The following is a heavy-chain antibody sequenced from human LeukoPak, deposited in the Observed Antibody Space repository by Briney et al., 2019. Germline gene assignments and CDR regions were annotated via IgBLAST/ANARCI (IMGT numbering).Heavy chain of an antibody. CDR3: ARGGYSYGYWGSDAFDI. CDR1: GGSISSYY. J-gene: IGHJ3*02. Sequence: SETLSLTCTVSGGSISSYYWSWIRQHPGKGLEWIGYIYYSGSTYYNPSLKSRVTISVDTSKNQFSLKLSSVTAADTAVYYCARGGYSYGYWGSDAFDIWGQGTMVTVSS. CDR2: IYYSGST. D-gene: IGHD5-18*01. V-gene: IGHV4-59*06.